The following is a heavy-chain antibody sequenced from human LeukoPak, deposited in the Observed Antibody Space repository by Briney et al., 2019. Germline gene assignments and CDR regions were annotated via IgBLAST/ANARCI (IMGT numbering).Heavy chain of an antibody. D-gene: IGHD3-22*01. J-gene: IGHJ4*02. Sequence: PGGSLRLSCAASGFTFSSYAMHWVRQAPGKGLEWVAVISYDDTNKYYVDSVKGRFTISRDNSKNTLYLQMNSLRAEDTAVYYCAKDPPHYYDSAGFDYWGQGTLVTVSS. CDR2: ISYDDTNK. V-gene: IGHV3-30*04. CDR3: AKDPPHYYDSAGFDY. CDR1: GFTFSSYA.